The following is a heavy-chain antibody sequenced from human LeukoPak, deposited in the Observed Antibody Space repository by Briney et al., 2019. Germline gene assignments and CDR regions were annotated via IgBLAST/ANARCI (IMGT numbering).Heavy chain of an antibody. V-gene: IGHV3-30*18. D-gene: IGHD6-19*01. CDR1: GFTFSSYG. Sequence: GGSLRLSCAASGFTFSSYGMHWVRQAPDKGLEWVAVISYDGSNKYYADSVKSRFTISRDNSKNTLYLQMNSLRAEDTAVYYCAKESVLSGWYNENWFDPWGQGTLVTVSS. J-gene: IGHJ5*02. CDR3: AKESVLSGWYNENWFDP. CDR2: ISYDGSNK.